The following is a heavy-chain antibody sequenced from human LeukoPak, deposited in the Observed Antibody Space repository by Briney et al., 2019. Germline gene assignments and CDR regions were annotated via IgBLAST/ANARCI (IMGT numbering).Heavy chain of an antibody. CDR1: GGSISSSY. Sequence: SETLSLTCSVSGGSISSSYWSWIRQPAGKGLEWIGRIYSSGTTNYDPSLKGRVTMSVDTSKSQFSLKLSSVTAADTAVYYCARGPGAISKEAFDIWGQGTMVTVYS. V-gene: IGHV4-4*07. CDR3: ARGPGAISKEAFDI. D-gene: IGHD3-3*01. CDR2: IYSSGTT. J-gene: IGHJ3*02.